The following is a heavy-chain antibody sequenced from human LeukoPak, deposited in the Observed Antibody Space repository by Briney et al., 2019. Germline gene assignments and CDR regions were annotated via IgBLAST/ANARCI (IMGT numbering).Heavy chain of an antibody. D-gene: IGHD2-21*01. CDR1: GFTFSSYG. CDR2: IWYDGSNK. CDR3: AKDWRVFQVGYCFDY. V-gene: IGHV3-33*06. Sequence: GGSLRLSCAASGFTFSSYGMHWVRQAPGKGLEWMAVIWYDGSNKYYADSVKGRFTISRDNSKNTLYLQMNSLRAEDTAVYYCAKDWRVFQVGYCFDYWGQGTLVTVSS. J-gene: IGHJ4*02.